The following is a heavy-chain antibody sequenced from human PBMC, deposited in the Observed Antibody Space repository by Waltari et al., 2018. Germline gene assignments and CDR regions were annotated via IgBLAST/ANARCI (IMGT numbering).Heavy chain of an antibody. Sequence: QVQLVQSGAEVKKPGSSVKVSCKASGGTFSSYAISWVRQAPGQGLEWMGGIIPILGIANYAQKFQGRVTITADKSTSTAYMELSSLRSEDTAVYYCAREFSITGTRWFDPWGQGTLVTVSS. D-gene: IGHD1-7*01. CDR1: GGTFSSYA. J-gene: IGHJ5*02. V-gene: IGHV1-69*10. CDR2: IIPILGIA. CDR3: AREFSITGTRWFDP.